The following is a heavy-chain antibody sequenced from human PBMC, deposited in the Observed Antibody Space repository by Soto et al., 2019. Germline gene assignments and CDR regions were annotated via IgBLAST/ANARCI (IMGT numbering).Heavy chain of an antibody. CDR1: GFTFGDYA. CDR3: AMDTSGYNYYFDH. V-gene: IGHV3-49*03. D-gene: IGHD3-22*01. CDR2: IRSKSNGGTT. J-gene: IGHJ4*02. Sequence: EVQLVESGGGLLQPGRSLRLSCTTSGFTFGDYAMSWFRQAPGKGLELVGFIRSKSNGGTTEYAASVKGRFTISRDDSRSIAYLQMNSLKTEDTAVYYCAMDTSGYNYYFDHWGQGTQVIVSS.